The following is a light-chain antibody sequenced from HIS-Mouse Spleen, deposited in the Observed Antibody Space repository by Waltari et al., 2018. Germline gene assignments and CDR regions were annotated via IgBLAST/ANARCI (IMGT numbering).Light chain of an antibody. V-gene: IGLV2-14*03. CDR3: SSYTSSSTV. CDR2: DVS. J-gene: IGLJ2*01. Sequence: QSALTQPASVSGSPGQSITISCTGTSSDVGGYNYVSWYQQHPGKAPKLMIDDVSNRPAVVSNRFSGSKSGNTASLTISGLQAEDEADYYCSSYTSSSTVFGGGTKLTVL. CDR1: SSDVGGYNY.